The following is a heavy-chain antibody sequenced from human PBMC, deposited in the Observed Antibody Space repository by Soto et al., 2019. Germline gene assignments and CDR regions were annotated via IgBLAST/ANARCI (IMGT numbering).Heavy chain of an antibody. Sequence: ITLKESGPTLVEPTQTLTLTCTFSGFSLSTYEVGVGWIRQPPGKALEWVALISWDDDKRYSASLRSRLTINKHTSKNHVVLTMTNMDPVDTGTYYWAHSLMSGPLKYCPHWGQGTLVSVSS. J-gene: IGHJ1*01. V-gene: IGHV2-5*02. CDR2: ISWDDDK. CDR3: AHSLMSGPLKYCPH. CDR1: GFSLSTYEVG. D-gene: IGHD1-1*01.